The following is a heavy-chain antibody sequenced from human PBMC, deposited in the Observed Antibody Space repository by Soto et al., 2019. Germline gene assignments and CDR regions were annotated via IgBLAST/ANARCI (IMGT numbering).Heavy chain of an antibody. CDR3: AKTALGWLDP. CDR2: IFYSGRSGST. Sequence: SETLSLTCSVSGGSINSYYWSWIRQPPGKGLEWIGYIFYSGRSGSTNYNPSLKSRVTISVDTSKNQFSLKVSSVTAADTAVYYCAKTALGWLDPWGQGTLVTVSS. J-gene: IGHJ5*02. CDR1: GGSINSYY. D-gene: IGHD2-21*02. V-gene: IGHV4-59*01.